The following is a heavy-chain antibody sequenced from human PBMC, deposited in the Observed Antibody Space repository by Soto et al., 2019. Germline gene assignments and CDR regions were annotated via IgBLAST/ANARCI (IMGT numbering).Heavy chain of an antibody. CDR1: GGSVSSSGSHY. CDR2: MYPSGST. J-gene: IGHJ4*02. CDR3: ASTYYNLNSGPFDS. Sequence: PSETLPLTCTVSGGSVSSSGSHYWGWIRQPPGQGLEWIGSMYPSGSTYSNPSLKSRVIISVDTSKNQFSLKLNSVTAADTAVYYCASTYYNLNSGPFDSWGQGTLVTVSS. D-gene: IGHD3-10*01. V-gene: IGHV4-39*01.